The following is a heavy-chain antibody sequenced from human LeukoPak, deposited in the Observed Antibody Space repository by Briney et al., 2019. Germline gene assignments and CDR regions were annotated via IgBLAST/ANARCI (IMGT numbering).Heavy chain of an antibody. D-gene: IGHD3-16*02. J-gene: IGHJ6*02. CDR3: ARNGAGVIPFYYYYGMDV. Sequence: SETLSLTCAVYGGSFSGYYWSWIRQPPGKGLEWIGEINHIGSTNYNPSLKSRVTISVDTSKNQFSLKLSSVTAADTAVYYCARNGAGVIPFYYYYGMDVWGQGTTVTVSS. V-gene: IGHV4-34*01. CDR1: GGSFSGYY. CDR2: INHIGST.